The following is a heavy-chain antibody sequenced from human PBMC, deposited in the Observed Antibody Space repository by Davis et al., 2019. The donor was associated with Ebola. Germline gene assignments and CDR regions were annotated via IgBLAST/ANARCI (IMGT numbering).Heavy chain of an antibody. D-gene: IGHD2-2*01. CDR2: IYYSGST. J-gene: IGHJ6*04. V-gene: IGHV4-59*12. Sequence: SETLSLTCTVSGGSISSYYWSWIRQPPGKGLEWIGYIYYSGSTNYNPSLKSRVTISVDTSKNQFSLKLTSVTAADTAVYYCARRDVYCSATSCLDVWGKGTTVTVSS. CDR3: ARRDVYCSATSCLDV. CDR1: GGSISSYY.